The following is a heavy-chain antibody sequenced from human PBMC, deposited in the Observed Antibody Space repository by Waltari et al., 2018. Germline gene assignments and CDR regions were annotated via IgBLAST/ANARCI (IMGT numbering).Heavy chain of an antibody. V-gene: IGHV1-2*06. CDR2: INPNSGGT. CDR3: ARSNRLGSSGYSNDYYYYMDV. D-gene: IGHD3-22*01. CDR1: GYTFTGYD. Sequence: QVQLVQSGAEVKKPGASVKVSCTASGYTFTGYDMHWVRTAPGQGLEWMGRINPNSGGTNYAQKFQCRVTMTRDTSISTAYMELSRLISDDTAVYYCARSNRLGSSGYSNDYYYYMDVWGKGTTVTVSS. J-gene: IGHJ6*03.